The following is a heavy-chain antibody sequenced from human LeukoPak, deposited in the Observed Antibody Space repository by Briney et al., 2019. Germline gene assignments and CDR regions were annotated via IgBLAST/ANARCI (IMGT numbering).Heavy chain of an antibody. J-gene: IGHJ4*02. D-gene: IGHD3-22*01. CDR3: AKDRPNYYGTNGHYYRRDGDC. CDR1: GFTFSSYD. Sequence: GGSLRLSCVASGFTFSSYDMSWVRQAAGKGLEWVASTSSSGETTYYADSVKGRFTISRDNSRNTLYLQMNSLRAEDTAVYYCAKDRPNYYGTNGHYYRRDGDCWGQGTLVTVSS. V-gene: IGHV3-23*01. CDR2: TSSSGETT.